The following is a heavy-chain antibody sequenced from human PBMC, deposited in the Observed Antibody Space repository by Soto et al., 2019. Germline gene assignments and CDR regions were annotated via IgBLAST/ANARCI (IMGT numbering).Heavy chain of an antibody. V-gene: IGHV1-69*13. CDR3: ARDSRQYYHSSGYYLYYYYGMDV. J-gene: IGHJ6*02. CDR1: GGTFSSYA. D-gene: IGHD3-22*01. Sequence: SVKVSCKASGGTFSSYAISWVRQAPGQGLEWMGGIIPIFGTANYAQKFQGRVTITADESTSTAYMELSSLRSEDTAVYYCARDSRQYYHSSGYYLYYYYGMDVWGQGTTVTVSS. CDR2: IIPIFGTA.